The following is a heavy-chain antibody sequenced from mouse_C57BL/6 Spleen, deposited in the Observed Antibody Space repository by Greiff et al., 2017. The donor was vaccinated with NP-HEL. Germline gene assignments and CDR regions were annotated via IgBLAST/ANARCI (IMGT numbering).Heavy chain of an antibody. CDR1: GFSLSTSGMG. Sequence: QVTLKESGPGILQSSQTLSLTCSFSGFSLSTSGMGVSWIRQPSGKGLEWLAHIYWDDDKRYNPSLKSRLTISKDTSRNQVFLKITSVDTADTATYYCARRAPYWDVAYWYFDVWGTGTTVTVSS. CDR2: IYWDDDK. J-gene: IGHJ1*03. CDR3: ARRAPYWDVAYWYFDV. D-gene: IGHD4-1*01. V-gene: IGHV8-12*01.